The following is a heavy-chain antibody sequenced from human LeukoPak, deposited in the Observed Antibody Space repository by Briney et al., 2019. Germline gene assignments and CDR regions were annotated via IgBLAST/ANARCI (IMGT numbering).Heavy chain of an antibody. CDR2: IDYSGGST. J-gene: IGHJ4*02. CDR1: GFTLSSYE. V-gene: IGHV3-23*01. D-gene: IGHD6-19*01. CDR3: AKRSSGWYNFDY. Sequence: PGGSLRLSCTASGFTLSSYEMSWIRQAPGKGLEWVSSIDYSGGSTYYADSVKGRFTISRDNSKNTLYLQLNSLRGDDTAVYYCAKRSSGWYNFDYWGQGTLVTVSS.